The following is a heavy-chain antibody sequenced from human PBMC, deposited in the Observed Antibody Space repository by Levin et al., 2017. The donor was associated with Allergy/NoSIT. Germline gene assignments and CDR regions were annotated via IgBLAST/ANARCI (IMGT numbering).Heavy chain of an antibody. Sequence: GGSLRLSCAASGLTFSKYGIHWVRQAPGKGLEWLAVISYDGRKKYYADSVKGRLAISRDNSKNTVYLQMTNLRDEDTAVYYCAKEGDSSPTANDYFDCWGQGTPVTVSS. CDR2: ISYDGRKK. D-gene: IGHD2-2*01. CDR3: AKEGDSSPTANDYFDC. CDR1: GLTFSKYG. V-gene: IGHV3-30*18. J-gene: IGHJ4*02.